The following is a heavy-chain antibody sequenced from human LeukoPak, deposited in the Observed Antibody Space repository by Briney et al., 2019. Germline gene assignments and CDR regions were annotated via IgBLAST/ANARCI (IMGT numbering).Heavy chain of an antibody. V-gene: IGHV6-1*01. CDR1: GDSVSSNSAA. CDR2: TYYRSKWYN. J-gene: IGHJ4*02. Sequence: SQTLSLTCAISGDSVSSNSAAWNWIRQSPSRGLEWLGRTYYRSKWYNDYAVSVKSRITINPDTSKNQFSLQLNSVTPEDTAVYYCARDSGCSGGSCYPFDYWGQGTLVTVSS. CDR3: ARDSGCSGGSCYPFDY. D-gene: IGHD2-15*01.